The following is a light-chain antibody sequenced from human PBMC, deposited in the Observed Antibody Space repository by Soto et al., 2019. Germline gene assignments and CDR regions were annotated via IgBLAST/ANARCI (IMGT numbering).Light chain of an antibody. Sequence: EIVFTQSPGTLSLSPGERATLSCSASQSVSSSYLAWYQQKPGQAPRLLIYGASSRATGIPDRFSGSGSGTEFTLTISSLQSEDFAVYYCQQYNNWPPWTFGQGTKVDIK. CDR2: GAS. CDR3: QQYNNWPPWT. CDR1: QSVSSSY. V-gene: IGKV3-20*01. J-gene: IGKJ1*01.